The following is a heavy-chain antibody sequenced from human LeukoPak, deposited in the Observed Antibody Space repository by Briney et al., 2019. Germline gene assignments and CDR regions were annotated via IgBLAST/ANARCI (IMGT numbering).Heavy chain of an antibody. J-gene: IGHJ4*02. Sequence: GGSLRLSCAASGFTFSSYAMHWVRQAPDKGLEWVAVMSHDGSNKYYGDSVKGRFTISRDNSKNTLYLQMNSLRAEDTAVYYCAKLDSSGWSRPFDYWGQGTLVTVSS. CDR2: MSHDGSNK. CDR3: AKLDSSGWSRPFDY. D-gene: IGHD6-19*01. V-gene: IGHV3-30*18. CDR1: GFTFSSYA.